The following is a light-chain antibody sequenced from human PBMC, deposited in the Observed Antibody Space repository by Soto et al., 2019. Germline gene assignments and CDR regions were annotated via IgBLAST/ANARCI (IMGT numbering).Light chain of an antibody. J-gene: IGKJ5*01. CDR3: QQRSNWPPIT. V-gene: IGKV3-11*01. CDR2: DAS. CDR1: QSVSSY. Sequence: EIVLTQSPATLSLSPGERATLSCRASQSVSSYLAWYQQRPGQAPRLLIYDASNRATGIPDRFSGSGSGKDFTLTISSLEPEDFAVYYCQQRSNWPPITFGQGTRLEIK.